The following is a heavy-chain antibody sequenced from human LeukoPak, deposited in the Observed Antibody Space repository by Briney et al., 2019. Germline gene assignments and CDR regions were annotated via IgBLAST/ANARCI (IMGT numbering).Heavy chain of an antibody. D-gene: IGHD4-11*01. CDR2: INHSGST. V-gene: IGHV4-34*01. CDR3: ARELTTVRYYYYYYMDV. Sequence: TSETLSLTWAVYGGSFSGYYWSWIRQPPGKGLEWIGEINHSGSTNYNPSLKSRVTISVDTSKNQFSLKLSSVTAADTAVYYCARELTTVRYYYYYYMDVWGKGTTVTVSS. CDR1: GGSFSGYY. J-gene: IGHJ6*03.